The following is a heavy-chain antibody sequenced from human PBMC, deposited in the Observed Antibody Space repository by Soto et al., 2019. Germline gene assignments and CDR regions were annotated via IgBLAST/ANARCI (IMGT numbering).Heavy chain of an antibody. CDR3: ANHHSKFGYYYYGMDV. CDR2: ISGSGGST. J-gene: IGHJ6*02. V-gene: IGHV3-23*01. CDR1: GFTFSSYA. Sequence: EVQLLESGGGLVQPGGSLRLSCAASGFTFSSYAMSWVRQAPGKGLEWVSAISGSGGSTYYADSVKGRFTISRDNSKNTLDLQMNSMRAEDTAVYYCANHHSKFGYYYYGMDVWGQGSTVSVSS. D-gene: IGHD4-4*01.